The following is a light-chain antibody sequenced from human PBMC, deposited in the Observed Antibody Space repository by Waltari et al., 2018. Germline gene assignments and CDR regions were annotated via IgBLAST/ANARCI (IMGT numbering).Light chain of an antibody. CDR2: KAS. CDR1: QSISNW. Sequence: DIQMTQSPSTLSASVGDRVTITCRASQSISNWLAWYQQKPGKAPKLLIYKASNLESGVPSRFSGSGSGTEFILTINSLQPDDFATYYSQQYNSYSITIGQGTRLEIK. J-gene: IGKJ5*01. CDR3: QQYNSYSIT. V-gene: IGKV1-5*03.